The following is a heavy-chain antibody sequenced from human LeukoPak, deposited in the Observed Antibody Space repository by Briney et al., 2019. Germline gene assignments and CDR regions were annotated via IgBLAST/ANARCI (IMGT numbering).Heavy chain of an antibody. CDR2: IDRDGSRI. V-gene: IGHV3-74*01. D-gene: IGHD4-23*01. CDR1: GFTFSSYW. Sequence: GGSLRLSCAVSGFTFSSYWMHWVRQAPGKGLVWVSRIDRDGSRINYADSVKGRLTISRDNGKYTLFLQMNSLRAEDAAVYYCVRGNDYGGPHYWGQGTLVTVSP. J-gene: IGHJ4*02. CDR3: VRGNDYGGPHY.